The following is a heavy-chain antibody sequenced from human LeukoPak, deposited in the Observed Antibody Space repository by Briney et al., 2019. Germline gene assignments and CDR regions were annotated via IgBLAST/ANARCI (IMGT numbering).Heavy chain of an antibody. D-gene: IGHD6-13*01. CDR1: GYTFTTYA. Sequence: SVKVSCKASGYTFTTYAVNWVRQAPGQGLEWMGGIIPIFGTANYAQKFQGRVTITTDESTSTAYMELSSLRSEDTAVYYCARDRVGFIAAEGDYYYYMDVWGKGTTVTVSS. CDR2: IIPIFGTA. J-gene: IGHJ6*03. V-gene: IGHV1-69*05. CDR3: ARDRVGFIAAEGDYYYYMDV.